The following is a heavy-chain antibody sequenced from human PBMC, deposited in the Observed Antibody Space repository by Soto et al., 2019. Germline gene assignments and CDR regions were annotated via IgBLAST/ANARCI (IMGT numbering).Heavy chain of an antibody. Sequence: QVQLQESGPGLVKPSQTLSLTCTVSGGSISSGGYYWSWIRQDPGKGLEWIGYIYYSGSTYYNASLKSRVTISVDTSKNQFSLKLSSVTAADTAVYYCAREQVGYYDSSGYYFWYFDLWGRGTLVTVSS. D-gene: IGHD3-22*01. J-gene: IGHJ2*01. CDR2: IYYSGST. V-gene: IGHV4-31*03. CDR1: GGSISSGGYY. CDR3: AREQVGYYDSSGYYFWYFDL.